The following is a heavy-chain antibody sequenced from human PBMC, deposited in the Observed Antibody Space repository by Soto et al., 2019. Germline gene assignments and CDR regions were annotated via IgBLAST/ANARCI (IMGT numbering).Heavy chain of an antibody. Sequence: PGGSLRLSCATSGFTFNDYAMYWVRQAPGQGLKWVAMISSDGHHQFYVDNLRGRFTVSRDNSKNTLFLQMNSLRPEDTAVYYCSRGTYYPQSSGLHADYWGPGTVVTVSS. D-gene: IGHD3-22*01. CDR1: GFTFNDYA. J-gene: IGHJ4*02. CDR2: ISSDGHHQ. CDR3: SRGTYYPQSSGLHADY. V-gene: IGHV3-30*03.